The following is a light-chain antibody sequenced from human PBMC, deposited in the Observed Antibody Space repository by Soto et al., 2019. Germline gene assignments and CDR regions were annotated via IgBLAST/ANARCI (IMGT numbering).Light chain of an antibody. CDR1: QGISNS. J-gene: IGKJ3*01. Sequence: DIQMTQSPSSLSASLGDTVTISCRASQGISNSLAWFQQKPGRVPQFLIYAASTFQPGVPPRFSGSGSGTDFTLTISSLQPEDVATYYCQNYNSAPLTFGPGTRVDLK. V-gene: IGKV1-27*01. CDR3: QNYNSAPLT. CDR2: AAS.